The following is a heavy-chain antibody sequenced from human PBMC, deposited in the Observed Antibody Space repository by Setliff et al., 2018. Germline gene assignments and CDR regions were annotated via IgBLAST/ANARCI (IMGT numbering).Heavy chain of an antibody. CDR3: ARGPDLTAVGNQYFYGLDV. CDR1: GGSVSPYF. CDR2: IYHNGNT. D-gene: IGHD3-9*01. Sequence: SETLSLTCTVSGGSVSPYFWSWIRQPPGKGLEWIGYIYHNGNTNFNPSLKSRVNMSVDTSNNQFVLNLKAVTAADTAVYFCARGPDLTAVGNQYFYGLDVWGRGATVTVSS. V-gene: IGHV4-59*02. J-gene: IGHJ6*02.